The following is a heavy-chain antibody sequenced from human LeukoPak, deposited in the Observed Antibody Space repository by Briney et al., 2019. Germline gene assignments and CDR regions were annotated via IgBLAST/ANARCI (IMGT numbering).Heavy chain of an antibody. D-gene: IGHD6-13*01. V-gene: IGHV1-69*13. J-gene: IGHJ4*02. Sequence: GASVKVSCKASGGTFSSYAISWVRQAPGQGLEWMGGIIPIFGTANYAQKFQGRVTITADESTSTAYMELSSLRSEDTAVYYCARNRAAANTVAFDYWGQGTLVTVSS. CDR2: IIPIFGTA. CDR1: GGTFSSYA. CDR3: ARNRAAANTVAFDY.